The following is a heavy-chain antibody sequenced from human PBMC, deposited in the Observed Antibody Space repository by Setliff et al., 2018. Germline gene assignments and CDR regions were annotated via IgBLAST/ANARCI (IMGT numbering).Heavy chain of an antibody. Sequence: SVKVSCKASGGTFSSYAISWVRQAPGQGLEWMGGIIPIFDTANYAQKFQDRVTITTDKSTSTAYMELSSLTSDDTAVYYCAREGVDTRSSTDYRYYMDVWGKGTTVTVSS. V-gene: IGHV1-69*05. J-gene: IGHJ6*03. CDR1: GGTFSSYA. D-gene: IGHD5-18*01. CDR3: AREGVDTRSSTDYRYYMDV. CDR2: IIPIFDTA.